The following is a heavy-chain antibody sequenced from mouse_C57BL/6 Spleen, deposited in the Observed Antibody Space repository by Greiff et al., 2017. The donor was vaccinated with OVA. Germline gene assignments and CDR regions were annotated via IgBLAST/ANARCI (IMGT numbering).Heavy chain of an antibody. Sequence: QVQLQQSGAELVKPGASVKISCKASGYAFRSYWMNWVKQRPGQGLEWIGQIYPGDGGTNYNVKFKGKATLTADKSSSTAYMQLSSLTSEDSAVYFCARTYGSSFDYWGQGTTLTVSS. CDR1: GYAFRSYW. D-gene: IGHD1-1*01. J-gene: IGHJ2*01. CDR2: IYPGDGGT. V-gene: IGHV1-80*01. CDR3: ARTYGSSFDY.